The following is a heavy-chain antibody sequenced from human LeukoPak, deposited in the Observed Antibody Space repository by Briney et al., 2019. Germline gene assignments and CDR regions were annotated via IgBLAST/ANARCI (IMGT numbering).Heavy chain of an antibody. D-gene: IGHD3-16*02. CDR3: ARVDYDYVWGSYRYTAFDI. V-gene: IGHV4-34*01. Sequence: SETLSLTCAVYGGSFSGYYWSWIRQPPGKGLEWIGEINHSGSTNYNPSLKSRVTISVDTSKNQFSLKLSSVTAADTAVYYCARVDYDYVWGSYRYTAFDIWGQGTMVTVSP. CDR2: INHSGST. J-gene: IGHJ3*02. CDR1: GGSFSGYY.